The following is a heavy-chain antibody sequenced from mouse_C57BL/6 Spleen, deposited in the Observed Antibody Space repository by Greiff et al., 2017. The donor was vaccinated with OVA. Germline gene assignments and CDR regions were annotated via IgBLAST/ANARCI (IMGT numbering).Heavy chain of an antibody. CDR1: GYTFTSYW. D-gene: IGHD6-1*01. V-gene: IGHV1-53*01. J-gene: IGHJ1*03. CDR2: INPSNGGT. CDR3: ARGPLRYWYFDV. Sequence: QVQLQQPGTELVKPGASVKLSCKASGYTFTSYWMHWVKQRPGPGLAWIGNINPSNGGTNYNAKFKSKATLTVDKSSSTAYMQLSSLTSEDSAVYYCARGPLRYWYFDVWGTGTTVTVSS.